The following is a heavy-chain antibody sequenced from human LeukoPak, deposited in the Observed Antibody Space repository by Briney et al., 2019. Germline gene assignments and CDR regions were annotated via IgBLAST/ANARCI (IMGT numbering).Heavy chain of an antibody. CDR2: ISIDGSRQ. CDR1: GFTLRNYA. V-gene: IGHV3-30*15. Sequence: PGGSLRLSCAPSIGFTLRNYAINWVRQAPGKGLEWVAVISIDGSRQHYADFLVGRFTISRDTSKNTVSLQMSSLRTEDTAVYFCAREQGGSGWSGFDCWGQGTLVTVSS. D-gene: IGHD6-19*01. CDR3: AREQGGSGWSGFDC. J-gene: IGHJ4*02.